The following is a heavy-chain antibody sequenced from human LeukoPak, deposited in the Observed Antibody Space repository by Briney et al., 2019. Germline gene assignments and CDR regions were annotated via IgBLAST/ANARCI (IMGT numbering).Heavy chain of an antibody. Sequence: SETLSLTCAVYGGSFSGYYWSWIRQPPGNGLEWIGEINHSGSTNYNPSLKSRVTISVDTSKNQFSLKLSSVTAADSAVYYCARGEQLWSDRGFGYWGQGTLVTVSS. CDR3: ARGEQLWSDRGFGY. D-gene: IGHD5-18*01. V-gene: IGHV4-34*01. CDR2: INHSGST. CDR1: GGSFSGYY. J-gene: IGHJ4*02.